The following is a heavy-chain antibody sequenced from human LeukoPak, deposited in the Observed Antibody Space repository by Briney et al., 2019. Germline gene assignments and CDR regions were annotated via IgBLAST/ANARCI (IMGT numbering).Heavy chain of an antibody. D-gene: IGHD4-23*01. J-gene: IGHJ4*02. CDR3: ARGRSRGVVSDCDY. CDR2: INHSGST. CDR1: GGSFSGYY. Sequence: PSETLSLTCAVSGGSFSGYYWSWIRQPPGKGLEWIGEINHSGSTNYNPSLKSRVTISVDTSKNQFSLKLSSVTAADTAVYYCARGRSRGVVSDCDYWGQGTLVTVSS. V-gene: IGHV4-34*01.